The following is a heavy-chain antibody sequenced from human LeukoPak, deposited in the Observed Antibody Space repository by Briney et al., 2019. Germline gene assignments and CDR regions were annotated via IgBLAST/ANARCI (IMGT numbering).Heavy chain of an antibody. J-gene: IGHJ4*02. CDR3: ASGNFYGSSGYYPFDY. V-gene: IGHV1-69*13. CDR2: IIPIFGTA. Sequence: SVKVSCKASGFTFTSSAVQWVRQAPGQGLEWMGGIIPIFGTANYAQKFQGRVTITADESTSTAYMELSSLRSEDTAVYYCASGNFYGSSGYYPFDYWGQGTLVTVSS. CDR1: GFTFTSSA. D-gene: IGHD3-22*01.